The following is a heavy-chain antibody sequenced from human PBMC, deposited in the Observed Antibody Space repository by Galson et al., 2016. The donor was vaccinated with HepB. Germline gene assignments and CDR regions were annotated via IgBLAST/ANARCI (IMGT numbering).Heavy chain of an antibody. J-gene: IGHJ4*02. V-gene: IGHV3-23*01. CDR3: SNAPHGDPPPPLRD. CDR1: GFAFSNFA. Sequence: SLRLSCAASGFAFSNFAMNWVRQAPGKGLQWVSVISGGGRTIYYADSVKGRFTISRDNSKSTVYLHMNSLRVESTALYYSSNAPHGDPPPPLRDWGQGTLVTVSS. D-gene: IGHD4-17*01. CDR2: ISGGGRTI.